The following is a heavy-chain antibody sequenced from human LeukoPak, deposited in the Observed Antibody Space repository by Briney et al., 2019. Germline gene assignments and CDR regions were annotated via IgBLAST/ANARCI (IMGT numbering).Heavy chain of an antibody. D-gene: IGHD2-2*02. CDR3: AREVGYCSSTSCYTGVFDI. CDR1: GGSFSGYY. J-gene: IGHJ3*02. Sequence: PSETLSLTCAVYGGSFSGYYWSWIRQPPGKGLEWIGEINHSGSTNYNPSLKSRVTISVDTSKNQFSLKLSSVTTADTAVYYCAREVGYCSSTSCYTGVFDIWGQGTMVPVSS. V-gene: IGHV4-34*01. CDR2: INHSGST.